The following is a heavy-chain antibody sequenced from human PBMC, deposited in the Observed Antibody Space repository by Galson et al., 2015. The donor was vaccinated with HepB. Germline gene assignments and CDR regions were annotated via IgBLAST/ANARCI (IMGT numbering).Heavy chain of an antibody. V-gene: IGHV4-61*02. J-gene: IGHJ4*02. CDR3: ATDIPGYSSGWWSYFDS. Sequence: TLSLTCTVSGGSISSGSYYWSWIRQPAGKGLEWIGRIYTSGSTNYNPSLKSRVTISVDTSKNQFSLKLSSVTAADTAVYYWATDIPGYSSGWWSYFDSWGQGTLVTVSS. D-gene: IGHD6-19*01. CDR2: IYTSGST. CDR1: GGSISSGSYY.